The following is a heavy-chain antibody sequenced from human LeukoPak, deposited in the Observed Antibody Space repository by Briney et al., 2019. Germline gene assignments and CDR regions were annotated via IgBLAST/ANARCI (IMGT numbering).Heavy chain of an antibody. CDR2: IKQDGSEN. V-gene: IGHV3-7*01. J-gene: IGHJ4*02. CDR1: GFTFNTYY. CDR3: ARERYCTSATCYVGVPFDS. D-gene: IGHD2-2*01. Sequence: GGSLRLSCAAPGFTFNTYYMTWVRQAPGKGLEWVAGIKQDGSENYYMDSVKGRFTISRDNSRNSLYLQMNSLRAEDTAVYFCARERYCTSATCYVGVPFDSWGQGTLVTVSS.